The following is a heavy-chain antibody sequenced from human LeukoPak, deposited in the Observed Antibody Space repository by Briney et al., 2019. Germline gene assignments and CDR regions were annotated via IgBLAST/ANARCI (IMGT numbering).Heavy chain of an antibody. Sequence: GGPLRLSCAASGFTFSSYAMHWVRQAPGKGLEWVAVISYDGSNKYYADSVKGRFTISRDNAKNSLYLQMNSLRAEDTAVYYCAELGITMIGGVWGKGTTVTISS. CDR2: ISYDGSNK. J-gene: IGHJ6*04. CDR1: GFTFSSYA. CDR3: AELGITMIGGV. D-gene: IGHD3-10*02. V-gene: IGHV3-30*04.